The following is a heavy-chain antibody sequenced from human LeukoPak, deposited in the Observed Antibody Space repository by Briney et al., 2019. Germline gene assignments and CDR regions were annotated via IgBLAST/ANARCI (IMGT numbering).Heavy chain of an antibody. Sequence: GGSLRLSCSASGFTFSSYTIHWVRQAPGKGLEFVSAITNNGGNTYYADSVKGRFTISRDNSKNTVYLQMSSLRAEDTAVYYCVIVGGYFDCSASDYWGQGTLVTVSS. V-gene: IGHV3-64D*06. CDR3: VIVGGYFDCSASDY. CDR2: ITNNGGNT. D-gene: IGHD3-9*01. J-gene: IGHJ4*02. CDR1: GFTFSSYT.